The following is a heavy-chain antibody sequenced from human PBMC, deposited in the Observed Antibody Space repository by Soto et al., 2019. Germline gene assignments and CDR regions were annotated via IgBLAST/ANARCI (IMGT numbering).Heavy chain of an antibody. Sequence: TPGKGLEWIGYIYYSGSTNYNPSLKSRVTISVDTSKNQFSLKLSSVTAADTAVYYCARDRRIYDILTGFSSPTDDAFDIWAQGTMVTVSS. J-gene: IGHJ3*02. CDR2: IYYSGST. V-gene: IGHV4-59*01. D-gene: IGHD3-9*01. CDR3: ARDRRIYDILTGFSSPTDDAFDI.